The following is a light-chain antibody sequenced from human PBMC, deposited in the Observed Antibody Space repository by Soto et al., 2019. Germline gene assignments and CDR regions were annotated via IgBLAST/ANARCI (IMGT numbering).Light chain of an antibody. J-gene: IGKJ2*01. CDR1: QSVSSY. CDR2: DAS. Sequence: EIVLTQSPATLSLSPGESATLSCRASQSVSSYLAWYQHKPGLAPRLLISDASNRATGIPARFSGSGSGTDFTLTISSLEPEDFAVYYCQQRRNWPPYTFGQGTKLEIK. CDR3: QQRRNWPPYT. V-gene: IGKV3-11*01.